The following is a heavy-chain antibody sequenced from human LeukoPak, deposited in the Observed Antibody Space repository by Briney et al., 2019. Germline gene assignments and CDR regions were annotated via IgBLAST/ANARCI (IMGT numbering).Heavy chain of an antibody. CDR1: GFTFSSYW. J-gene: IGHJ4*02. CDR3: ARRDSSGWYLNGLFDY. CDR2: IKQDGSEK. V-gene: IGHV3-7*01. Sequence: GGSLRLSCAASGFTFSSYWMSWVRQAPGKGLEWVAHIKQDGSEKYYVDSVKGRFTISRDNAKNSLYLQMNSLRAEDTAVYYCARRDSSGWYLNGLFDYWGQGTLVTVSS. D-gene: IGHD6-19*01.